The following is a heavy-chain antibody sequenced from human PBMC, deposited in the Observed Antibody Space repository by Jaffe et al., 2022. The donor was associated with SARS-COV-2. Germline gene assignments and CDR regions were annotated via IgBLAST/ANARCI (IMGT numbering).Heavy chain of an antibody. V-gene: IGHV3-48*02. CDR1: GFTFSSYS. CDR2: ISSSSSTI. Sequence: EVQLVESGGGLVQPGGSLRLSCAASGFTFSSYSMNWVRQAPGKGLEWVSYISSSSSTIYYADSVKGRFTISRDNAKNSLYLQMNSLRDEDTAVYYCARGRSVGAEYWDYYYYGMDVWGQGTTVTVSS. D-gene: IGHD3-16*01. J-gene: IGHJ6*02. CDR3: ARGRSVGAEYWDYYYYGMDV.